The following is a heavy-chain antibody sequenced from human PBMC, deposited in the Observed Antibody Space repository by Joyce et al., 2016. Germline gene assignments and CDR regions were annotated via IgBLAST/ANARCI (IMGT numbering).Heavy chain of an antibody. J-gene: IGHJ6*02. V-gene: IGHV3-21*02. CDR2: ISGDRRFI. D-gene: IGHD2-21*01. Sequence: EVQLVESGGGLVKPGGSLKISCAASGFMFSTSGMSWFRQAPGKGLEWVSGISGDRRFIFHADSVRGRFTVSRDNAENSLYLQMKSLRVEDTAVYFCARGGLVYDYSMDVWGQGTTVIVSS. CDR1: GFMFSTSG. CDR3: ARGGLVYDYSMDV.